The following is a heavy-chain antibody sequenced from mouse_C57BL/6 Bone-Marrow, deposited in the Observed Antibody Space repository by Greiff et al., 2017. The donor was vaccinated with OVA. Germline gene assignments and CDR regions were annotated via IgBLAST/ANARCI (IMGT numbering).Heavy chain of an antibody. D-gene: IGHD2-4*01. CDR3: ARTSDYDGVYYAMDY. V-gene: IGHV1-72*01. CDR2: IDPNSGGT. Sequence: QVQLKQPGAELVKPGASVKLSCKASGYTFTSYWMHWVKQRPGRGLEWIGRIDPNSGGTKYNEKFKSKATLTVDKPSSTAYMQLSSLTSEDSAVYYCARTSDYDGVYYAMDYWGQGTSVTVSS. J-gene: IGHJ4*01. CDR1: GYTFTSYW.